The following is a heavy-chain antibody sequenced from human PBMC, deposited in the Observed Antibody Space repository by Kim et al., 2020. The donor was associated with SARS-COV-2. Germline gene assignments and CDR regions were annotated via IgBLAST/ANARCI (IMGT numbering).Heavy chain of an antibody. CDR3: ARLTAGGGSWYYFDY. Sequence: SETLSLTCTVSGGSISSSSYYWGWIRQPPGKGLEWIGSIYYSGSTYYNPSLKSRVTISVDTSKNQFSLKLSSVTAADTAVYYCARLTAGGGSWYYFDYWGQGTLVTVSS. CDR1: GGSISSSSYY. CDR2: IYYSGST. J-gene: IGHJ4*02. V-gene: IGHV4-39*01. D-gene: IGHD2-15*01.